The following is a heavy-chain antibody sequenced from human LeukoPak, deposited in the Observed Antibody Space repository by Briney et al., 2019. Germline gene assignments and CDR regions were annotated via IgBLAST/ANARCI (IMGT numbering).Heavy chain of an antibody. CDR1: GYTFTSYD. Sequence: GASVKVSCKASGYTFTSYDINWVRQATGQGLEWMGWMNPNSGNTGYAQKFQGRVTMTRNTSISTAYMELSGLRSEDTAVYYCARGQTYYDFWSGYYLSYYYYGMDVWGQGTTVTVSS. V-gene: IGHV1-8*01. CDR3: ARGQTYYDFWSGYYLSYYYYGMDV. CDR2: MNPNSGNT. J-gene: IGHJ6*02. D-gene: IGHD3-3*01.